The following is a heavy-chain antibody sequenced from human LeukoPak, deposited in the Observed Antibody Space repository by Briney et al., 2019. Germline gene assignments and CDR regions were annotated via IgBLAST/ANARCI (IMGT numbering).Heavy chain of an antibody. Sequence: PAGSLGLSCAASGFTFDDYGMSWVRQAPGKGLEWVSGINWNGGSTGYADSVKGRFTISRDNAKNSLYLQMNSLRAEDTALYYCARGARGVSGYYFDFWGQGTLVTVSS. CDR3: ARGARGVSGYYFDF. D-gene: IGHD3-10*01. CDR2: INWNGGST. V-gene: IGHV3-20*04. CDR1: GFTFDDYG. J-gene: IGHJ4*02.